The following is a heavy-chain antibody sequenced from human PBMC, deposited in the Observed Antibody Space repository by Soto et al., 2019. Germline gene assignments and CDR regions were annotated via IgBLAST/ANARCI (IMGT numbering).Heavy chain of an antibody. J-gene: IGHJ4*02. CDR2: IKSKTDGGTT. CDR1: GITFSVAW. Sequence: EVQLVESGGGLVKPGGSLRLSCAASGITFSVAWMSWVRQAPGKGLEWVGRIKSKTDGGTTDYAAPVKGRFTISRDDSKNTLFLQMNSLKTEDTAVYYCTTDGCSGGSCYPGDYWGQGTLVTVSS. CDR3: TTDGCSGGSCYPGDY. D-gene: IGHD2-15*01. V-gene: IGHV3-15*01.